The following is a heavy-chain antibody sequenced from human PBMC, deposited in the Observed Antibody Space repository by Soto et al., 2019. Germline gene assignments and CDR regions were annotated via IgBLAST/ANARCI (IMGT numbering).Heavy chain of an antibody. Sequence: GGSLRLSCSASGFTFSSYAMHWVRQAPGKGLEYVSSISTNGGSTHYADSVKGRFTISRDSSKNTQYLQMSSLRADDTAVYYRVKGEYYYDSSGYYPFDYWGQGTLVTVSS. CDR2: ISTNGGST. CDR3: VKGEYYYDSSGYYPFDY. V-gene: IGHV3-64D*06. D-gene: IGHD3-22*01. CDR1: GFTFSSYA. J-gene: IGHJ4*02.